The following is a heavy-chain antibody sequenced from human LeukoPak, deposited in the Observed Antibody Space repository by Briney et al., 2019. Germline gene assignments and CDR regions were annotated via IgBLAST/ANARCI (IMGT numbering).Heavy chain of an antibody. Sequence: PGGSLRLSCAASGFTFSGYGMHWVRQAPGKGLEWVAFIRYDGSNKYYADSVKGRFTISRDNSKNTLYLQMNSLRAEDTAVYYCAKDRYCSGGSCYHKPYYYYGMDVWGQGTTITVSS. CDR3: AKDRYCSGGSCYHKPYYYYGMDV. CDR1: GFTFSGYG. CDR2: IRYDGSNK. V-gene: IGHV3-30*02. D-gene: IGHD2-15*01. J-gene: IGHJ6*02.